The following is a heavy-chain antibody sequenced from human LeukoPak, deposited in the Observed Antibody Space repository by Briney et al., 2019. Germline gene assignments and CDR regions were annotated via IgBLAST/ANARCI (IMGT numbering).Heavy chain of an antibody. D-gene: IGHD1-1*01. CDR3: TRDPPNQLFPRDNWFDP. V-gene: IGHV1-2*02. CDR1: GYSFIDYY. Sequence: EASVKLSCKASGYSFIDYYLHWVRQAPGQGLEWMGWINPNSGATRYAQNFQGRVTMTRDTSINTAYMELSRLTSDDTAVYFCTRDPPNQLFPRDNWFDPWGQGTLVTVSS. J-gene: IGHJ5*02. CDR2: INPNSGAT.